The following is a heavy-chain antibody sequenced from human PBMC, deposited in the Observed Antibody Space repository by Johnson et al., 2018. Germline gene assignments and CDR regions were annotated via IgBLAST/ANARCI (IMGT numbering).Heavy chain of an antibody. CDR1: GGSFSGYY. D-gene: IGHD2-15*01. J-gene: IGHJ6*03. CDR3: ARASIVGGVAATKDYYYYLDV. CDR2: INHSGST. Sequence: QVQLQQWGAGLLKPSETLSLTCAVYGGSFSGYYWSWIRQPPGKGLEWIGEINHSGSTNYNPSLKSRVTISVDTSKNQFSLKLSSVTAADTAVYYWARASIVGGVAATKDYYYYLDVWGKGTTVTVSS. V-gene: IGHV4-34*01.